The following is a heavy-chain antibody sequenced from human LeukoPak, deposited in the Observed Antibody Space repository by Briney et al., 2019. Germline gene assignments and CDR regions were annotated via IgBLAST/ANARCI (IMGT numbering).Heavy chain of an antibody. Sequence: GGSLRLSCAASGFTFSSYAMSWVRQAPGKGLEWVSSISGGGDSTYYADSVKGRFTISRDNSKNTLYLQMNSLRAEDTAVYYCAKDTSDYASIFYFFGYWGQGTLVTVSS. CDR2: ISGGGDST. CDR1: GFTFSSYA. V-gene: IGHV3-23*01. CDR3: AKDTSDYASIFYFFGY. D-gene: IGHD4-17*01. J-gene: IGHJ4*02.